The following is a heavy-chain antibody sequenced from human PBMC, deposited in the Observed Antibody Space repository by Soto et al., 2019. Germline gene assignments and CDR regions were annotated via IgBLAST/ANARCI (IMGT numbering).Heavy chain of an antibody. J-gene: IGHJ4*02. CDR1: GGCISSGGYY. V-gene: IGHV4-31*03. D-gene: IGHD5-18*01. Sequence: QVQLQESGPGLVKPSQTRSLTCTVAGGCISSGGYYWSWIRQHPGKGLEWIGYIYYSGSTYYNPSLKSRVTISVDTSKNQFSLKLSSVTAADTAVYYCARSGYSYGPNPLLHWGQGTLVTVSS. CDR3: ARSGYSYGPNPLLH. CDR2: IYYSGST.